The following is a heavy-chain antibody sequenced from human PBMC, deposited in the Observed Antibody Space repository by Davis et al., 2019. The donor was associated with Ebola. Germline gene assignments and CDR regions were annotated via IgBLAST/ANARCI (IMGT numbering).Heavy chain of an antibody. CDR2: ISGSGGSK. J-gene: IGHJ4*02. D-gene: IGHD1-26*01. CDR1: GFTFSSYA. Sequence: GGSLRLSCAASGFTFSSYALSWVRQAPGKGLEWVSVISGSGGSKYYADSVKGRFTISRDNSKNTLYLQMNSLRAEDTAVYYCAKAVGDTTLDYWGQGTLVTVSS. V-gene: IGHV3-23*01. CDR3: AKAVGDTTLDY.